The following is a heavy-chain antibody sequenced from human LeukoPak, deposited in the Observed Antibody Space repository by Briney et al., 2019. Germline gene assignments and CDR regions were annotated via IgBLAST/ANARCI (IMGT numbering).Heavy chain of an antibody. V-gene: IGHV1-2*02. D-gene: IGHD3-22*01. Sequence: ASVKVSCKVSGYTLTELSMHWVRQAPGQGLEWMGWINPNSGGTNYAQKFQGRVTMTRDTSISTAYMELSRLRSDDTAVYYCASEGSELYYYDSSGYCDYWGQGTLVIVSS. CDR1: GYTLTELS. CDR3: ASEGSELYYYDSSGYCDY. CDR2: INPNSGGT. J-gene: IGHJ4*02.